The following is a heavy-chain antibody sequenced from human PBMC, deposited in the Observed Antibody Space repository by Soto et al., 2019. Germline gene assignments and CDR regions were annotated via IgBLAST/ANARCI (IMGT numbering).Heavy chain of an antibody. Sequence: ASVKVSCKASGYTFTSYDIYWVRQATGQGLEWMGWMNPNTGNSGYAQKFQGRVTMTSDTSISTAHMELSSLRSEDTAVYYCARRAETNGWNGFGADKYYFDFWGQGTLVTVS. CDR2: MNPNTGNS. CDR3: ARRAETNGWNGFGADKYYFDF. V-gene: IGHV1-8*01. J-gene: IGHJ4*02. CDR1: GYTFTSYD. D-gene: IGHD1-1*01.